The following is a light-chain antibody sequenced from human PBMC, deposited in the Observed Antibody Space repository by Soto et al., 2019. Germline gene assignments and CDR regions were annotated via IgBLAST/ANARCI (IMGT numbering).Light chain of an antibody. Sequence: QSALAQPRSVSGSPGQSVTISCTGTISDVGAYNYVSWDQQHAGKVPQLIIHDVSERSSGVPNRISGSKSDNTASLTISGLQAEDEADYYCCSYGGNSIPYVLGPVTKVTVL. V-gene: IGLV2-11*01. CDR2: DVS. CDR3: CSYGGNSIPYV. CDR1: ISDVGAYNY. J-gene: IGLJ1*01.